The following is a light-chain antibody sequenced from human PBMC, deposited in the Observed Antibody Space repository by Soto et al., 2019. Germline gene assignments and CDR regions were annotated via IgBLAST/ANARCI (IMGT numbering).Light chain of an antibody. CDR2: DAS. J-gene: IGKJ5*01. CDR3: QQRQYWPPIT. CDR1: QSVSSL. Sequence: EIVLTQSPAILSLSPGERATISCRASQSVSSLLAWYQEKPGQAPRLLIYDASNRATGIPAKFSGSGSATDLTLTISSLEPEDFAIYYCQQRQYWPPITFGQGTRLEIK. V-gene: IGKV3-11*01.